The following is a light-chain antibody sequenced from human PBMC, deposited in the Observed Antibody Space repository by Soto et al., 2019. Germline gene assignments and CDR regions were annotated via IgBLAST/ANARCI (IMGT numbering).Light chain of an antibody. V-gene: IGLV2-14*01. CDR1: SSDVGAYNF. Sequence: QSALTQPASVSGSPGQSISISCTGTSSDVGAYNFVPWYQQHPDKAPKLVIFDVNNRPSGVSNRFSGSKSGNTASLTISGLRAEDEADYYCTSYTSISTDVFGTGTKLTVL. CDR3: TSYTSISTDV. CDR2: DVN. J-gene: IGLJ1*01.